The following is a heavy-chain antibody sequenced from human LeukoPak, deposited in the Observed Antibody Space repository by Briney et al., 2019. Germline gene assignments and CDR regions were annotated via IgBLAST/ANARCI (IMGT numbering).Heavy chain of an antibody. CDR1: GYSISSGYY. CDR2: IYHSEST. J-gene: IGHJ4*02. D-gene: IGHD1-26*01. CDR3: ARHIVGATNFDY. Sequence: SETLSLTCAVSGYSISSGYYWGWIRQPPGKGLEWIGSIYHSESTYYNPSLKSRVTISVDTSKNQFSLKLSSVTAADTAVYYCARHIVGATNFDYWGQGTLVTVSS. V-gene: IGHV4-38-2*01.